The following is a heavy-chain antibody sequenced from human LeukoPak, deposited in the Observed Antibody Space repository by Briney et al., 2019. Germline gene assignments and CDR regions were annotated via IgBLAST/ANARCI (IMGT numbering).Heavy chain of an antibody. J-gene: IGHJ4*02. D-gene: IGHD5-24*01. CDR1: GFTFSSYA. V-gene: IGHV3-23*01. CDR3: ARWGRWLQSVGFDY. CDR2: ISGSGGST. Sequence: GGSLRLSCAASGFTFSSYAMSWVRQAPGKGLEWVSAISGSGGSTYYADSVKGRFTISRDNAKNSLYLQMNSLRAEDTAVYYCARWGRWLQSVGFDYWGQGTLVTVSS.